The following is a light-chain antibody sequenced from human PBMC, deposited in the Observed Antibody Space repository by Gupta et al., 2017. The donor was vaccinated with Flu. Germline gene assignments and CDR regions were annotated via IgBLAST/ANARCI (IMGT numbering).Light chain of an antibody. Sequence: LTQSPGTLSLSPGETATRSCSASQSVDRQYLAWYQQRPGQAPRLLIYGASNRATGIPDRFSGSGSGTXFTLTIXRLEPEEFAVYYCKQYGSSPYTFGXGTRLDIK. V-gene: IGKV3-20*01. J-gene: IGKJ3*01. CDR1: QSVDRQY. CDR3: KQYGSSPYT. CDR2: GAS.